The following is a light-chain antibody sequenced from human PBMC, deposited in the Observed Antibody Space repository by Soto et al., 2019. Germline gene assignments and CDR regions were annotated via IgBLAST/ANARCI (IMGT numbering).Light chain of an antibody. Sequence: DLQLTQSPSSLSASIGDRVTITCQASQDIRNYLNWYQQKPGKAPEVLIYEASTLDTGVPSRFSGSGSGTDFTLTITSLQPEDIATYYCQHYDTVPPFTFGQGTKLEIK. CDR3: QHYDTVPPFT. CDR2: EAS. V-gene: IGKV1-33*01. J-gene: IGKJ2*01. CDR1: QDIRNY.